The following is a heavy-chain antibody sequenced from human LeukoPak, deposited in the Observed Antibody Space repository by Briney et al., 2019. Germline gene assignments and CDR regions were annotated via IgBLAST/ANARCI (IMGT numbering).Heavy chain of an antibody. J-gene: IGHJ4*02. Sequence: PGGSLTLSCSASGFTVSSNYMSWVRQGPGKGLEWFSVIYSGGSTYYGDSVKGRFTISGDSSKNTLYLQMNSLRAEDTAVYYCARGFSGSQSPFDYWGQGTLVTVSS. CDR1: GFTVSSNY. V-gene: IGHV3-66*01. CDR2: IYSGGST. CDR3: ARGFSGSQSPFDY. D-gene: IGHD1-26*01.